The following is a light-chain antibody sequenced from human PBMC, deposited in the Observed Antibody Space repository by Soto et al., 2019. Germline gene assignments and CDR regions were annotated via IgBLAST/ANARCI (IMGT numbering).Light chain of an antibody. V-gene: IGKV3-11*01. CDR2: DTS. J-gene: IGKJ3*01. CDR1: QSVSSY. Sequence: EIVLTQSPATLSLSPGERATLSCRASQSVSSYLAWYQQKPGQAPRLLIYDTSKRATGIPARFSGSGSGTNFTLTISSLEPEDFAVYYCQQRTNWPRSFTFGPGTKVDIK. CDR3: QQRTNWPRSFT.